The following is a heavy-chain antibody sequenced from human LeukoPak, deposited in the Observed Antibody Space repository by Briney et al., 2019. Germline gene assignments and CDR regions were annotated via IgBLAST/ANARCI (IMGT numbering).Heavy chain of an antibody. CDR2: INHSGST. CDR1: GGSFSDYY. J-gene: IGHJ3*02. V-gene: IGHV4-34*01. D-gene: IGHD1-7*01. Sequence: SETLSLTCAGYGGSFSDYYWTWIRQPPGKGLEWIGEINHSGSTNYNPSLKSRVTISVDTSKNQFSLKLSSVTAADTAVYYCAGRNYYRAFDIWGQGTMVTVSS. CDR3: AGRNYYRAFDI.